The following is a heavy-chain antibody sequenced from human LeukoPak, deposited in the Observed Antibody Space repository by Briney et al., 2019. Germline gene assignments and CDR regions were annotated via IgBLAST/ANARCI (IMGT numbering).Heavy chain of an antibody. J-gene: IGHJ4*02. D-gene: IGHD6-6*01. CDR2: IKHDGSEK. CDR1: GFTFSTYW. CDR3: ARDRHTYTSSLDPEIFDY. Sequence: GGSLRLSCAVSGFTFSTYWMSWVRQAPGKGLEWVANIKHDGSEKYYVDSVKGRFTISRDNAKNSLYLQMNSLRAEDTAIYYCARDRHTYTSSLDPEIFDYWGQGTLVTVSS. V-gene: IGHV3-7*01.